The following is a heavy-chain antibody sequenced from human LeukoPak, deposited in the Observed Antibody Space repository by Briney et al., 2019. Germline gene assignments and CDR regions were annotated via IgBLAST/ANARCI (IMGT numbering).Heavy chain of an antibody. CDR1: GGSFSGYY. Sequence: PSETLSLTCAVYGGSFSGYYWSWIRQPPGKGLEWIGEINHSGSANYNPSLKSRVTISVDTSKNQVSLKMSSVTAADTAVYYCARGGEDYYMDVWGKGTTVTISS. D-gene: IGHD4-17*01. CDR2: INHSGSA. V-gene: IGHV4-34*01. J-gene: IGHJ6*03. CDR3: ARGGEDYYMDV.